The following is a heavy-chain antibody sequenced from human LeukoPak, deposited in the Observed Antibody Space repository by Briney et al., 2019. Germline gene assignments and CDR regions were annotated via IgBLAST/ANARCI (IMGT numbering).Heavy chain of an antibody. J-gene: IGHJ2*01. D-gene: IGHD3-22*01. CDR1: GGSISSGGYY. Sequence: SETPSLTCTVSGGSISSGGYYWSWIRQHPGKGLEWIGYIYYSGSTYYNPSLKSRVTISVDTSKNQFSLKLSSVTAADTAVYYCARGRSVVITTSWYFDLWGRGTLVTVSS. CDR3: ARGRSVVITTSWYFDL. CDR2: IYYSGST. V-gene: IGHV4-31*03.